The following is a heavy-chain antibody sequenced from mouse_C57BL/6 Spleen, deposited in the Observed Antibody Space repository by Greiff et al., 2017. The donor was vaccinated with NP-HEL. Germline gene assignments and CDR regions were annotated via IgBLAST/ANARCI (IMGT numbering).Heavy chain of an antibody. V-gene: IGHV10-1*01. CDR3: VRHRARGYAMDY. J-gene: IGHJ4*01. CDR1: GFSFNTYA. CDR2: IRSKSNNYAT. D-gene: IGHD3-1*01. Sequence: EVQGVESGGGLVQPKGSLKLSCAASGFSFNTYAMNWVRQAPGKGLEWVARIRSKSNNYATYYADSVKDRFTISRDDSESMLYLQMNNLKTEDTAMYYCVRHRARGYAMDYWGQGTSVTVSS.